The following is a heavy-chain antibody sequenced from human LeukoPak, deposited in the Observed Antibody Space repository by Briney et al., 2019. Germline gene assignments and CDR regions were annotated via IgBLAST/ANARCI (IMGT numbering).Heavy chain of an antibody. CDR1: GYIFTGSY. CDR3: AKTRGGKSGYFDL. CDR2: INPNTGYA. J-gene: IGHJ2*01. V-gene: IGHV1-2*02. Sequence: ASVKVSCKSSGYIFTGSYIPWVGQAPGQGLEWMGWINPNTGYANSAQNFQGRVTLTSDSSINTAYMELNMHSLTTEDTALYYRAKTRGGKSGYFDLWCRGTLVTVSS. D-gene: IGHD4-23*01.